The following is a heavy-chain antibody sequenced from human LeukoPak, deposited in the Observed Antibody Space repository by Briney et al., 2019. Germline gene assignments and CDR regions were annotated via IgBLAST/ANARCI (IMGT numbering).Heavy chain of an antibody. J-gene: IGHJ2*01. CDR3: AIAYCGGDCYPNHWYFDL. V-gene: IGHV4-34*01. D-gene: IGHD2-21*02. CDR2: INHSGST. Sequence: PSETLSLTCAVYGGSFSGYYWSWIRQPPGKGLEWIREINHSGSTNYNPSLKSRVTISVDTSKNQFSLKLSSVTAADTAVYYCAIAYCGGDCYPNHWYFDLWGRGTLVTVSS. CDR1: GGSFSGYY.